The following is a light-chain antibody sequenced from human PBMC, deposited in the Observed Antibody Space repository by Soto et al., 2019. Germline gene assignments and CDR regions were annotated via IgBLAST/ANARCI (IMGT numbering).Light chain of an antibody. J-gene: IGKJ1*01. CDR1: QSLNRD. CDR2: GAS. V-gene: IGKV3-20*01. Sequence: IVMTQSPATLSLSPGERATLSCRASQSLNRDLAWYQQKPGQSPRLLIFGASIRATGIPARFSGSGSGTDFTLTISRLEPEDFAVYYCQQYGSSPRTFGQGTKVDIK. CDR3: QQYGSSPRT.